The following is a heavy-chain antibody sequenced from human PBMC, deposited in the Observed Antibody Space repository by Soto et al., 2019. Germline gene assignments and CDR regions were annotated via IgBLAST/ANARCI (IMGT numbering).Heavy chain of an antibody. J-gene: IGHJ4*02. CDR3: ARESRAAADY. V-gene: IGHV1-3*01. CDR2: INAGNGNT. CDR1: GGTFSSYA. Sequence: GASVKVSCMASGGTFSSYAISWVRQAPGQRLEWMGWINAGNGNTKYSQKFQGRVTITRDTSASTAYMELSSLRSEDTAVYYCARESRAAADYWCQGTLVTVSS. D-gene: IGHD2-2*01.